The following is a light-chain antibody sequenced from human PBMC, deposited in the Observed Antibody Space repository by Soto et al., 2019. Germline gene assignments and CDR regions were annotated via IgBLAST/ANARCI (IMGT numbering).Light chain of an antibody. CDR3: QQYGSSPRS. Sequence: EIVLTQSPGTLSLSPGERATLSCRASLSVSSSNLAWYQLKPGQAPRLLIYGASSRATGIPDRFSGSGSGTDFTLTISRLEPGDFAVYYCQQYGSSPRSFGQGTKLAIK. V-gene: IGKV3-20*01. CDR2: GAS. CDR1: LSVSSSN. J-gene: IGKJ2*01.